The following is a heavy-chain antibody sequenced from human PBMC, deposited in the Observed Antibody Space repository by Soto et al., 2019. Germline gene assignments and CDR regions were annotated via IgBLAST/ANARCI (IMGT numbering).Heavy chain of an antibody. J-gene: IGHJ4*02. CDR3: AKEAGRRRGHTAAYFDY. CDR1: GFTFSSYA. Sequence: GGSLRLSCAASGFTFSSYAMSWVRQAPGKGLEWVSAISGSGGSTYYADFVKGRFTISRDNSKNTLYLQMNSLRAEDTAVYYCAKEAGRRRGHTAAYFDYWGQGTLVTVSS. D-gene: IGHD6-13*01. V-gene: IGHV3-23*01. CDR2: ISGSGGST.